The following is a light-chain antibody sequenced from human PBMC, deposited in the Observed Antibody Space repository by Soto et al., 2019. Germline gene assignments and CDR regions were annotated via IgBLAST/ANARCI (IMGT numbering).Light chain of an antibody. V-gene: IGKV3-20*01. J-gene: IGKJ5*01. Sequence: EIVLAQSPGTRSLSPGQRVTVSCRASQSVGNDYLAWYQQKPGQAPSLLISDASTRATGVPDRFAGSGSGTDFTLTISRLEHEDFAVYYCQQYVDSPITFGLGTRLEI. CDR2: DAS. CDR1: QSVGNDY. CDR3: QQYVDSPIT.